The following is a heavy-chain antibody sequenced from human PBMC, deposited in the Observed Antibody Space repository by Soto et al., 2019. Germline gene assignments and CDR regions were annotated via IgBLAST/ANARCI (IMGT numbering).Heavy chain of an antibody. CDR1: GFPFSSYG. CDR3: ANAEVVSGPFDD. CDR2: ISYDGSKK. Sequence: QVQLVESGGGVVQPGRSLRLSCAASGFPFSSYGMHWVRQAPGKGLEWVAVISYDGSKKYYADSVEGRFTISRDNSKNTLYLQMNSLRPDDTAVYYCANAEVVSGPFDDWGQGTLVTVSS. J-gene: IGHJ4*02. V-gene: IGHV3-30*18. D-gene: IGHD3-22*01.